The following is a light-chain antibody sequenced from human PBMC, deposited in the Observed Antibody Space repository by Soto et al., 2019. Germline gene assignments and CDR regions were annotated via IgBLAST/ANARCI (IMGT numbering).Light chain of an antibody. Sequence: EIVMTQSPATLSVSPGERATLSCRASQSVSSNLAWYQQKPGQAPRLLIYETSTRATGVPARFSGSGSGTEFTLTISSLQSEDFAFYYCQQYNNRPLTFGGGTKVEIK. V-gene: IGKV3-15*01. CDR1: QSVSSN. CDR3: QQYNNRPLT. CDR2: ETS. J-gene: IGKJ4*01.